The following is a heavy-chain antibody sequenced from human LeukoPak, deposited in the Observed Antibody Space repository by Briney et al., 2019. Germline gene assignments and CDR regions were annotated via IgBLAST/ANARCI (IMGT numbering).Heavy chain of an antibody. J-gene: IGHJ5*02. D-gene: IGHD2-2*01. CDR3: AKDRDIVVVPLFDP. CDR2: ISDSGSGT. V-gene: IGHV3-23*01. CDR1: GFTFSSSG. Sequence: PGGSLRLSCAASGFTFSSSGMSWVRQAPGKGLEWVSVISDSGSGTYYAGSVKGRFTISRDNSKNTLYLQMNSLRAEDTAVYYCAKDRDIVVVPLFDPWGQGTLVTVSS.